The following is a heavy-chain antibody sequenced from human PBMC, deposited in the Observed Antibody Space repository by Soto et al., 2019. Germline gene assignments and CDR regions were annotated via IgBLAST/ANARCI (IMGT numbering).Heavy chain of an antibody. D-gene: IGHD3-10*01. CDR2: IKQDGSEK. CDR1: GFTFSSYW. Sequence: GGSLRLSCAASGFTFSSYWMSWVRQAPGKGLEWVANIKQDGSEKYYVDSVKGRFTISRDNAKNSLYLQMNSLRAEDTAVYYCARDSRGSVWFGNFDYWGQGTLVTVSS. CDR3: ARDSRGSVWFGNFDY. V-gene: IGHV3-7*03. J-gene: IGHJ4*02.